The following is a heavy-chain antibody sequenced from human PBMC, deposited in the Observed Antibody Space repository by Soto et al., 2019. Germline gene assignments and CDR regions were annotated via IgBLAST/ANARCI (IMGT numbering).Heavy chain of an antibody. CDR1: GGSVSSGSYY. D-gene: IGHD3-10*01. V-gene: IGHV4-61*01. CDR3: ARAHRDYYGSGSYLPY. CDR2: IYYSGST. Sequence: SETLSLTCTVSGGSVSSGSYYWSWIRQPPGKGLEWSGYIYYSGSTNYNPSLKSRVTISVDTSKNQFSLKLSSVTAAGTAVYYCARAHRDYYGSGSYLPYWGQGTLVTVSS. J-gene: IGHJ4*02.